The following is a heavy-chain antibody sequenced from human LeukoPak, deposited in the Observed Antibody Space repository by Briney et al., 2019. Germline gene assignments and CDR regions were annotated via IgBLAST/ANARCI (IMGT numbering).Heavy chain of an antibody. V-gene: IGHV3-23*01. CDR1: GFTFSSYA. Sequence: PGGSLRLSCAASGFTFSSYAMSWVRQAPGKGLEWVSAFSGSGGNTYYADPVKGRFIISRDNSKNSVYLQMNGLRAEDTAVYYCARDFSDVRGNIFDSWGQGTLVTVSS. J-gene: IGHJ4*02. CDR3: ARDFSDVRGNIFDS. D-gene: IGHD3-10*02. CDR2: FSGSGGNT.